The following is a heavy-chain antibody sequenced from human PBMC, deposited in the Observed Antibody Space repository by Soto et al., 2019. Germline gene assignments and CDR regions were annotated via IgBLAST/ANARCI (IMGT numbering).Heavy chain of an antibody. Sequence: ASVKVSCKASGGTFSSYTISWVRQAPGQGLEWMGRIIPILGIANYAQKFQGRVTITADKSTSTAYMELSSLRVDDTAVYYCVRSNSEAGWGQFDYWGQGTLVTVSS. CDR1: GGTFSSYT. J-gene: IGHJ4*02. CDR3: VRSNSEAGWGQFDY. D-gene: IGHD3-16*01. V-gene: IGHV1-69*02. CDR2: IIPILGIA.